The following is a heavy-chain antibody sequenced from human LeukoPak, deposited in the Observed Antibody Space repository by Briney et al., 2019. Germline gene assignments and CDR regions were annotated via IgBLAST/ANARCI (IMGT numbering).Heavy chain of an antibody. CDR3: AIASHYDNGGYQYYFDY. Sequence: GGSLRLSCAASGFTFSSYAMSWVRQAPGKGLNWVSAISGSGGSTYYADSVKGRFTISRDNSKNTLYLQVNSLRAEDTAVYYCAIASHYDNGGYQYYFDYWPEGTLVSVSS. J-gene: IGHJ4*02. CDR2: ISGSGGST. D-gene: IGHD3-22*01. CDR1: GFTFSSYA. V-gene: IGHV3-23*01.